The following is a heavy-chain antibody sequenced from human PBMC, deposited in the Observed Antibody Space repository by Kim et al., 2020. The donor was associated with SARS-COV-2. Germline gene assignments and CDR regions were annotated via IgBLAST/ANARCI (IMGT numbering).Heavy chain of an antibody. Sequence: GGSLRLSCAASGLTFDDYTMHWVRQAPGKGLEWVSLISWDGGSPYYADSVKGRFTISRDNSKNSLYLQMNSLRTEDTALYYCAKDTGEGRGYRRGEFSMDVWGQGTTVTVSS. J-gene: IGHJ6*02. D-gene: IGHD5-18*01. CDR3: AKDTGEGRGYRRGEFSMDV. CDR2: ISWDGGSP. CDR1: GLTFDDYT. V-gene: IGHV3-43*01.